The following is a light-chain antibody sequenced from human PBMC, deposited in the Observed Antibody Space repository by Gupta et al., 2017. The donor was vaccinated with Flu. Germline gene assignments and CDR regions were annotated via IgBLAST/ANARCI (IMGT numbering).Light chain of an antibody. CDR2: SAS. V-gene: IGKV3-20*01. J-gene: IGKJ1*01. CDR3: QQYGTLPWT. CDR1: QSVTSSY. Sequence: EIVLTQSPGTLSLSPGERATLSCRASQSVTSSYLAWYQQKPGQAPRLLIYSASSRATGIPDRFSGSGSGTDFTLTISRLEPADFAVYYCQQYGTLPWTFGQGTKVEIK.